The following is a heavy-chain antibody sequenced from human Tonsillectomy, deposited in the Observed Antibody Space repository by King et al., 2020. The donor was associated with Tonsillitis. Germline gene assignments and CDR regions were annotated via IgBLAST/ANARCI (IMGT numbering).Heavy chain of an antibody. CDR1: GGSISSGSYY. D-gene: IGHD3-9*01. V-gene: IGHV4-61*02. CDR3: ARAVGLRYIDWLAWYFDL. J-gene: IGHJ2*01. CDR2: IYTSGSS. Sequence: VQLQESGPGLVKPSQTLSLTCTVSGGSISSGSYYWSWIRQPAGKGLEWIGRIYTSGSSNYNPSLKSRVTMSVDTSKNQFSLKLSSVTAADTAVYYCARAVGLRYIDWLAWYFDLWGRGTLVTVSS.